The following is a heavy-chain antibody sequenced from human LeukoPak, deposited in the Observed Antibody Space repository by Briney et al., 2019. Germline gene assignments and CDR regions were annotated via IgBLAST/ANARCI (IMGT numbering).Heavy chain of an antibody. J-gene: IGHJ2*01. CDR3: ARRGGYGDPYWYFDL. CDR2: TSSSRRTK. D-gene: IGHD4-17*01. CDR1: GFTFSSYS. Sequence: GGSLRLSCVASGFTFSSYSMNWVRQAPGKGLEWVSYTSSSRRTKYYADSVKGRFTISRDNAKNSLYLQMNSLGADDTAVYYCARRGGYGDPYWYFDLWGRGTLVTVSS. V-gene: IGHV3-48*01.